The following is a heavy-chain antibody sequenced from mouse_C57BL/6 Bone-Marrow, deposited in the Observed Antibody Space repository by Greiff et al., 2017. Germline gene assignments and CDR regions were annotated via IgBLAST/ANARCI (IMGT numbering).Heavy chain of an antibody. Sequence: QVQLQQSGAELVKPGTSVKVSCKASGYAFTNYLIAWVKQRPGQGLEWIGVINPGSGGTNYNEKFKGKATLTADKATSNTYMQLSSLKSEDSEVYFCARSKNWDSWFAYWGQGTLVTVSA. V-gene: IGHV1-54*01. J-gene: IGHJ3*01. CDR3: ARSKNWDSWFAY. CDR2: INPGSGGT. D-gene: IGHD4-1*01. CDR1: GYAFTNYL.